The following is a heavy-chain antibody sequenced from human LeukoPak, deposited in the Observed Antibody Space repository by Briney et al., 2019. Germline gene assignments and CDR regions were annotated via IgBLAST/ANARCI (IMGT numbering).Heavy chain of an antibody. D-gene: IGHD6-13*01. CDR3: ARGGTYSSSWPLDY. J-gene: IGHJ4*02. V-gene: IGHV3-30*03. Sequence: GGSLRLSCAASGFTLSSNGMHWVRQAPGKGLEWVAVISYDGSSKYYADSVKGRFTISRDNAKNSLYLQMNSLGAEDTAVYYCARGGTYSSSWPLDYWGRGTLVTVSS. CDR1: GFTLSSNG. CDR2: ISYDGSSK.